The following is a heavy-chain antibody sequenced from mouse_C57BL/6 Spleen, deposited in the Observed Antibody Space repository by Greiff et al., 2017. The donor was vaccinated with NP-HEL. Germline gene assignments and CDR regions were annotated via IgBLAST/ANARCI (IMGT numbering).Heavy chain of an antibody. Sequence: VKLMESGPELVKPGASVKISCKASGYAFSSSWMNWVKQRPGKGLEWIGRIYPGDGDTNYNGKFKGKATLTADKSSSTAYMQLSSLTSEDSAVYFCARPYDYYFDYWGQGTTLTVSS. D-gene: IGHD2-4*01. V-gene: IGHV1-82*01. J-gene: IGHJ2*01. CDR2: IYPGDGDT. CDR1: GYAFSSSW. CDR3: ARPYDYYFDY.